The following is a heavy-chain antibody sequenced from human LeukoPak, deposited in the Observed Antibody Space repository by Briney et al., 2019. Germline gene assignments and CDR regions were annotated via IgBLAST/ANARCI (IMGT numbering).Heavy chain of an antibody. CDR1: GYTFTSYG. CDR3: ARGFYPPDSSDAFDI. J-gene: IGHJ3*02. Sequence: GASVKVSCKASGYTFTSYGISWVRQAPGQGLEWMGWISAYNGNTNYAQKLQGRVTMTTDTSTSTAYMELRSLRSDDTAVYYCARGFYPPDSSDAFDIWGQGTMVTVSS. V-gene: IGHV1-18*01. CDR2: ISAYNGNT. D-gene: IGHD6-13*01.